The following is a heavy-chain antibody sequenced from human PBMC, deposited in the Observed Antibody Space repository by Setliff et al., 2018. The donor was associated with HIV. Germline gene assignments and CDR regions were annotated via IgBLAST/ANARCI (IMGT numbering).Heavy chain of an antibody. CDR1: GYTFTSYY. J-gene: IGHJ1*01. Sequence: ASVKVSCKASGYTFTSYYMHWVRQAPGQGLEWMGIINPSGGSTISAQKFQGRVTMTEDTSTDTAYMELRSLRSEDTAVYYCSTSPRGLGVAATGRRYLHHWGQGTLVTVSS. D-gene: IGHD6-19*01. CDR2: INPSGGST. V-gene: IGHV1-46*01. CDR3: STSPRGLGVAATGRRYLHH.